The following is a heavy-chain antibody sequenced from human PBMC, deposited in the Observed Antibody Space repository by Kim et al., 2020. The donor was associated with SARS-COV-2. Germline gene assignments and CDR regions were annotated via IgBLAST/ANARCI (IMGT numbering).Heavy chain of an antibody. D-gene: IGHD5-18*01. J-gene: IGHJ4*02. CDR2: INPSGGST. CDR3: ARDDMGYSYGHEYYFDY. Sequence: ASVKVSCKASGYTFTSYYMHWVRQAPGQGLEWMGIINPSGGSTSYAQKFQGRVTMTRDTSTSTVYMELSSLRSEDTAVYYCARDDMGYSYGHEYYFDYWGQGTLVTVSS. V-gene: IGHV1-46*01. CDR1: GYTFTSYY.